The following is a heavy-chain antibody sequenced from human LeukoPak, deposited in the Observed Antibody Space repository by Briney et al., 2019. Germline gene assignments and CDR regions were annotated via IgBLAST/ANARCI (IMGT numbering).Heavy chain of an antibody. CDR2: IYYSGST. J-gene: IGHJ4*02. CDR1: GGSISSGDYY. CDR3: ARENDRYGRIDY. D-gene: IGHD5-18*01. V-gene: IGHV4-30-4*02. Sequence: SETLSLTCTVSGGSISSGDYYWSWIRQPPGKGLEWIGYIYYSGSTYYNPSLKSRVTISIDTSKNQFSLRLSSVTAADTAVYYCARENDRYGRIDYWGQGTLVTVSS.